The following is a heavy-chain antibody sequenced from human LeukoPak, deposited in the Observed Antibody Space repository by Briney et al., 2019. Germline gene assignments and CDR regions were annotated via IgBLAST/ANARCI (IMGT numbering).Heavy chain of an antibody. CDR1: GYSFTSYW. V-gene: IGHV5-51*01. CDR3: ARQGAAGKYYYYYMDV. CDR2: IYPGDSDT. Sequence: GESLKISCKGYGYSFTSYWIGWVRQMPGKGLEWMGIIYPGDSDTRYSPSFQGQVTISADKSISTAYLQWSSLKASDTAIYYCARQGAAGKYYYYYMDVWGKGTTVTVSS. D-gene: IGHD6-13*01. J-gene: IGHJ6*03.